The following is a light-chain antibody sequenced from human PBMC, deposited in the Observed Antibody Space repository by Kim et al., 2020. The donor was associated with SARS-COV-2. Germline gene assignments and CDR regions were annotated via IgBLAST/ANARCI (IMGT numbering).Light chain of an antibody. V-gene: IGKV3-15*01. CDR2: DAS. CDR3: LQYSNWPLMYT. Sequence: SPGERATLSCRASQSVSNKLAWYQQRPGQAPRLLIYDASTRATGVPDSFSGSGSETEFTLTISSLQSEDIAVYYCLQYSNWPLMYTFGQGTKLEI. CDR1: QSVSNK. J-gene: IGKJ2*01.